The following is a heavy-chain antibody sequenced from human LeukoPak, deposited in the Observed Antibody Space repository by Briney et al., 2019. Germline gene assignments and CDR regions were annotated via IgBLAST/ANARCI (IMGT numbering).Heavy chain of an antibody. Sequence: GGSLRLSCAASGFTFDDYAMHWVRQAPGKGLEWVSSINWNSGSIGYADSVKGRFTISRDNAKNSLYLQMNSLRAEDTALYYCAKDISSNYGSGSYYFDYWGQGTLVTVSS. CDR3: AKDISSNYGSGSYYFDY. D-gene: IGHD3-10*01. CDR2: INWNSGSI. V-gene: IGHV3-9*01. J-gene: IGHJ4*02. CDR1: GFTFDDYA.